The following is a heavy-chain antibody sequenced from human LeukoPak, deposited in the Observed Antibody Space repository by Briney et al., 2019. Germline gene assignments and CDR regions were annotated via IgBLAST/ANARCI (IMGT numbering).Heavy chain of an antibody. J-gene: IGHJ6*02. V-gene: IGHV4-59*08. Sequence: PSETLSLTCTVSGGSTSSYYWSWIRQPPGKGLEWIGYIYYSGSTNYNPSLKSRVTISVDTSKNQFSLKLSSVTAADTAVYYCARLSLEVTAISYYYYYGMDVWGQGTTVTVSS. CDR2: IYYSGST. CDR3: ARLSLEVTAISYYYYYGMDV. CDR1: GGSTSSYY. D-gene: IGHD2-21*02.